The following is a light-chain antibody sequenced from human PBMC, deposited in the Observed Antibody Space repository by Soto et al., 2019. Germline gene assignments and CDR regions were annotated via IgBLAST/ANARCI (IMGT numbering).Light chain of an antibody. V-gene: IGKV1-5*03. Sequence: DIQMTQSPSTLSASVGYRVTITCRASQSVSTWLAWYQQKPGKAPKLLIYKASNLESGVPSRFTGSGSGTEFTRTISSLQPDDFATYYCQQYNSWTFGQGTKVDIK. CDR1: QSVSTW. CDR3: QQYNSWT. CDR2: KAS. J-gene: IGKJ1*01.